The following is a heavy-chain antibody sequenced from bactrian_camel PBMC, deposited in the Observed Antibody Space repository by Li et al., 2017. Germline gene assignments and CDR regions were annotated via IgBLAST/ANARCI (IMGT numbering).Heavy chain of an antibody. J-gene: IGHJ4*01. CDR1: GITFSRHD. V-gene: IGHV3S40*01. CDR2: ITSLPSLFRAA. D-gene: IGHD6*01. Sequence: VQLVESGGGLVQPGESLRLSCVASGITFSRHDMSWVRQAPGKEVEWVAGITSLPSLFRAASYADSVKGRFTISQDNAKNTVNLQKEGLKPEDTAMYYCAAAPWYTGSCWQQNAYRYWGQGTQVTVS. CDR3: AAAPWYTGSCWQQNAYRY.